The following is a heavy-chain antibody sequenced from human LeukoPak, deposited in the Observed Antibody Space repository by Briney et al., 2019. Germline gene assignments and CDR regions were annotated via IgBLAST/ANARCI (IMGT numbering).Heavy chain of an antibody. CDR2: ISWNSGSI. V-gene: IGHV3-9*01. CDR3: AKDVSYRSSGFNWFDP. Sequence: GGSLRLSCAASGFTFDDYAMHWVRQAPGKGLEWVSGISWNSGSIGYADSVKGRFTISRDNAKNSLYLQMNSLTIEDTAFYYCAKDVSYRSSGFNWFDPWGLGTLVTVSS. J-gene: IGHJ5*02. D-gene: IGHD6-13*01. CDR1: GFTFDDYA.